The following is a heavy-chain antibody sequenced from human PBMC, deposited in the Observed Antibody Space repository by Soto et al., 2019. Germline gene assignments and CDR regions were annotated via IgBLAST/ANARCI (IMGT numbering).Heavy chain of an antibody. CDR2: IFYSGSF. D-gene: IGHD3-3*01. CDR3: ARAPEPRSFFGLALAYFVDH. V-gene: IGHV4-31*03. Sequence: SETLSLTCTVSGGSISSGTSYWSWIRQHPGKGLEWIGYIFYSGSFYYTPSLRGRVMILADTSKNQFTLRLSSVTAADTAVYYCARAPEPRSFFGLALAYFVDHRCHGGLVTVAS. J-gene: IGHJ4*01. CDR1: GGSISSGTSY.